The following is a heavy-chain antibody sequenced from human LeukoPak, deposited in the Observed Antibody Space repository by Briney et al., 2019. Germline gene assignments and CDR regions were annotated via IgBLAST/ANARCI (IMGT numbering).Heavy chain of an antibody. CDR2: INHSGST. Sequence: SETLSLTCAVYGGSFSGYYWSWICQPPGKGLEWIGEINHSGSTNYNPSLKSRVTISVDTSKNQFSLKLSSVTAADTAVYYCASRANCTNGVCPDPWGQGTLVTVSS. D-gene: IGHD2-8*01. CDR3: ASRANCTNGVCPDP. V-gene: IGHV4-34*01. CDR1: GGSFSGYY. J-gene: IGHJ5*02.